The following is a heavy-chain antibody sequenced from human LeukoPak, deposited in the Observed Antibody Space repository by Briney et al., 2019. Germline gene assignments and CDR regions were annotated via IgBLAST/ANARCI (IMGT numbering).Heavy chain of an antibody. J-gene: IGHJ5*02. Sequence: PGGSLRLSCAASGFTFRDYYMSWLRQAPGKGLEGVSYISSSSSYTNYADSVKGRFTISRDNAKNSLYLQMNSLRAEDTAVYYCARGLVGEGEFDPWGQGTLVTVSS. CDR2: ISSSSSYT. CDR3: ARGLVGEGEFDP. CDR1: GFTFRDYY. V-gene: IGHV3-11*06. D-gene: IGHD1-26*01.